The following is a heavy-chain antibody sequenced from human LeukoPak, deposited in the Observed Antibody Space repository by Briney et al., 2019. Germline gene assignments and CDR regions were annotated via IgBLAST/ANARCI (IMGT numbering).Heavy chain of an antibody. D-gene: IGHD1-14*01. CDR1: GYTFTSYA. CDR3: AREYTRFDY. Sequence: ASVKVSCKASGYTFTSYAMHWVRQAPGQRLEWMGWINAGNGNTKYLQKFQGRVTITRDTSASTAYMELSSLRSEDTAVYYCAREYTRFDYWGQGTLVTVSS. CDR2: INAGNGNT. V-gene: IGHV1-3*01. J-gene: IGHJ4*02.